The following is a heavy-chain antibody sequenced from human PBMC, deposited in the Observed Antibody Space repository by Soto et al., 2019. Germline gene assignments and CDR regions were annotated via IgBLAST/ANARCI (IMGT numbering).Heavy chain of an antibody. Sequence: PGEALKISCKGPGYSFTSYWISSVRQKPRKGLEWMGRIDPSDSYTNYSPSFQGHVTISADKSISTAYLQWSSLKASDTAMYYCARSVDYYDSSGYYPNWFDPWGQGTLVTVSS. CDR3: ARSVDYYDSSGYYPNWFDP. CDR2: IDPSDSYT. V-gene: IGHV5-10-1*01. D-gene: IGHD3-22*01. J-gene: IGHJ5*02. CDR1: GYSFTSYW.